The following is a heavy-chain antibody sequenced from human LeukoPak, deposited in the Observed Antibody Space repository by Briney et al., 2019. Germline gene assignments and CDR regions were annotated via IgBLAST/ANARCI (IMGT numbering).Heavy chain of an antibody. D-gene: IGHD3-22*01. J-gene: IGHJ5*02. V-gene: IGHV3-7*01. Sequence: PGGSLRLSCAASGFTFSSYWMSWVRQAPGKGLEWVANIKQDGSEKYYVDSVKGRFTISRDNAKNSLYLQMNSLRAEDTAVYYCARDYYDSSGYYPAPLDPWGQGTLVTVSS. CDR3: ARDYYDSSGYYPAPLDP. CDR2: IKQDGSEK. CDR1: GFTFSSYW.